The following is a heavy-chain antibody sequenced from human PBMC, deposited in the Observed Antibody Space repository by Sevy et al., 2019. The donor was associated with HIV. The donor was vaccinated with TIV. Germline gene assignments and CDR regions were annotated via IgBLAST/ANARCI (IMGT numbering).Heavy chain of an antibody. J-gene: IGHJ6*03. CDR1: GGSISSYY. CDR3: AREYSRSDYDYYYMDV. Sequence: SETLSLTCTVSGGSISSYYWSWIRQPPGKGLEWIGYIYYSGSTNYNPSLKSRVTISVETSKNQFSLKLSSVTAADTAVYYCAREYSRSDYDYYYMDVWGKGTTVTVSS. CDR2: IYYSGST. V-gene: IGHV4-59*01. D-gene: IGHD6-6*01.